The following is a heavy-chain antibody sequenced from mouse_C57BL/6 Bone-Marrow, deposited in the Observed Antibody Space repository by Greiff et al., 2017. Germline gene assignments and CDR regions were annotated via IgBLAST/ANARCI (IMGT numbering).Heavy chain of an antibody. CDR2: IHPNSGST. V-gene: IGHV1-64*01. Sequence: VQLQQPGAELVKPGASVKLSCKASGYTFTSYWMHWVKQRPGQGLEWIGMIHPNSGSTNYNEMFKSKATLTVDKSSSTAYMQLSSLTSADSAVYYCAREWLLHFDYWGQGTTLTVSS. CDR1: GYTFTSYW. CDR3: AREWLLHFDY. D-gene: IGHD2-3*01. J-gene: IGHJ2*01.